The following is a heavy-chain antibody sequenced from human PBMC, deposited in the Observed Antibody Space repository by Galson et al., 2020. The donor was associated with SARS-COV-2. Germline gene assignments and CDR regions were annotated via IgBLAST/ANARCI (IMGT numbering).Heavy chain of an antibody. D-gene: IGHD3-9*01. J-gene: IGHJ6*02. Sequence: GESLKISCAASGFTFSSYGMHWVRQAPGKGLEWVAVISYDGSNKYYADSVKGRFTISRDNSKNTVYLQMNSLRAEDTAVYYCAKDSHNQYYDILTGYYGDLGRYYYGMDVWGQGTTVTVSS. CDR3: AKDSHNQYYDILTGYYGDLGRYYYGMDV. CDR2: ISYDGSNK. V-gene: IGHV3-30*18. CDR1: GFTFSSYG.